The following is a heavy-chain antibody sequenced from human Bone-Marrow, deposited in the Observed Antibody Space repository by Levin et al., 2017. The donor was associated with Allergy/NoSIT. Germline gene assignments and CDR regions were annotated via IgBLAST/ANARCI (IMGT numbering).Heavy chain of an antibody. D-gene: IGHD6-19*01. CDR2: ISSAGSYI. J-gene: IGHJ4*02. CDR1: GFTFSSYS. V-gene: IGHV3-21*01. Sequence: KSGGSLRLSCAASGFTFSSYSMNWVRQAPGKGPEWVSSISSAGSYIYYADSLKGRFTISRDNAKNSLYLQMNSLRAEDTAVYYCATEHSSGHIDYWGQGTLVTVSS. CDR3: ATEHSSGHIDY.